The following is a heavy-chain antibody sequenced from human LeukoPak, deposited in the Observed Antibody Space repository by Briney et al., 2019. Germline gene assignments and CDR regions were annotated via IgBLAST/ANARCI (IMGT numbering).Heavy chain of an antibody. Sequence: GGSLRLSCAASGFTFSNAWMSWVRQAPGKGLEWVGRIKSKTDGGTTDYAAPVKGRFTISRDDSKNTLYLQMNSLKTEDTAVYYCTTTNSGSYYIVTDYWGQGTLVTVSS. CDR1: GFTFSNAW. V-gene: IGHV3-15*01. CDR2: IKSKTDGGTT. D-gene: IGHD3-10*01. J-gene: IGHJ4*02. CDR3: TTTNSGSYYIVTDY.